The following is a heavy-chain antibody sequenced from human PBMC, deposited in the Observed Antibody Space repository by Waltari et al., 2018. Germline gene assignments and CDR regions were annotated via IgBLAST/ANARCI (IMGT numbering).Heavy chain of an antibody. CDR1: GGSISSGGYY. CDR3: ARCGGTYYYDV. V-gene: IGHV4-31*01. CDR2: IYYSGST. J-gene: IGHJ4*02. Sequence: QVQLQESGPGLVKPSQTLSLTCTFSGGSISSGGYYWSWIRQHPGKGLEWIGYIYYSGSTYYNPSLKSLVTISVDTSKNQCSLKLSSVTAADTAVYYCARCGGTYYYDVWGQGTLVTVSS. D-gene: IGHD3-22*01.